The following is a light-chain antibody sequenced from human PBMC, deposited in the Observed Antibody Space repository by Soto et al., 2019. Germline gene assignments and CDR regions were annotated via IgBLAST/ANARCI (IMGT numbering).Light chain of an antibody. V-gene: IGKV1-5*03. CDR3: QQYNSCLPVT. Sequence: DLKMTQSPPLLPASIGDRVTITCRASQSIRSWLAWYQQKPGKAPKLLMSKASTLDSGVPSRFAGSGSGTGFTLTISSLQPEDFAIYYCQQYNSCLPVTFGQGTKVEMK. CDR1: QSIRSW. CDR2: KAS. J-gene: IGKJ1*01.